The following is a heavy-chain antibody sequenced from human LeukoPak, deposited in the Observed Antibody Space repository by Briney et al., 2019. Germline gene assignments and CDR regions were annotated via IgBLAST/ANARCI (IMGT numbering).Heavy chain of an antibody. CDR1: GFTFSRFS. CDR3: ARDPADYDILTGYYKTRYFDY. J-gene: IGHJ4*02. D-gene: IGHD3-9*01. V-gene: IGHV3-7*01. CDR2: IKQDGSEK. Sequence: GGSLRLSCAASGFTFSRFSMNWVRQAPGKGLEWVANIKQDGSEKYYVDSVKGRFTISRDNAKNSLYLQMNSLRAEDTAVYYCARDPADYDILTGYYKTRYFDYWGQGTLVTVSS.